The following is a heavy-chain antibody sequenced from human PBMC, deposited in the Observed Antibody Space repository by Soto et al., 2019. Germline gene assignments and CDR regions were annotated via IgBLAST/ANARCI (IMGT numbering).Heavy chain of an antibody. Sequence: PGGSLRLSCAAPGFTFSSCGMHWVRQAPGKGLEWVAVIWYDGSNAYYGDSVKGRFTISRDDSKNTVFLQMNSLRAEDTAVYYCARGTSARYRYHNRFDPCGQGPLVTVSS. D-gene: IGHD3-16*02. CDR1: GFTFSSCG. CDR2: IWYDGSNA. V-gene: IGHV3-33*01. J-gene: IGHJ5*02. CDR3: ARGTSARYRYHNRFDP.